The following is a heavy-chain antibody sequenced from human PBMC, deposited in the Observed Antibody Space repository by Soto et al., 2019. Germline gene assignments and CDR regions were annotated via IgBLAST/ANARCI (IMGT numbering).Heavy chain of an antibody. Sequence: EVQLLESGGGLVQPGGSLRLSCAASGFTFSSYAMSWVRQAPGKGLEWVSAISGSGGSTYYADSVKGRFTISRDNSKNTLYLQMNSLRAEDTAVYYCARDRYDYVWGSYRPRYYFDYWGQGTLVTVSS. CDR3: ARDRYDYVWGSYRPRYYFDY. J-gene: IGHJ4*02. V-gene: IGHV3-23*01. CDR2: ISGSGGST. D-gene: IGHD3-16*02. CDR1: GFTFSSYA.